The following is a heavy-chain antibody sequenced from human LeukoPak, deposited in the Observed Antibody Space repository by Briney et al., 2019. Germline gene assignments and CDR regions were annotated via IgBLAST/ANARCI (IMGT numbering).Heavy chain of an antibody. CDR3: TTGPRYCSGGSCPGLIDY. D-gene: IGHD2-15*01. CDR2: IKSKTGGGTT. J-gene: IGHJ4*02. V-gene: IGHV3-15*01. Sequence: GGSLRLSCAASGFTFSNAWMSWVCQAPGKGLEWVGRIKSKTGGGTTDYAAPVKGRFTISRDDSKNTLYLQMNSLKTEDTAVYYCTTGPRYCSGGSCPGLIDYWGQGTLVTVSS. CDR1: GFTFSNAW.